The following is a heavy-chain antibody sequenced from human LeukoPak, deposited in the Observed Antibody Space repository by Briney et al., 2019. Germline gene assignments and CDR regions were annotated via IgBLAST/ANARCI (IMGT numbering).Heavy chain of an antibody. V-gene: IGHV3-48*03. CDR2: ISSSGTTI. CDR1: GFTFRSYE. D-gene: IGHD6-13*01. J-gene: IGHJ4*02. CDR3: TIGPAAAAALLFDY. Sequence: PGGSLRPSCAASGFTFRSYEMNWVRQAPGKGLEWVSHISSSGTTIQYADSVRGRFTISRDNAKNSMYLQMNSLRDEDTALYYCTIGPAAAAALLFDYWGQGTLVTVSS.